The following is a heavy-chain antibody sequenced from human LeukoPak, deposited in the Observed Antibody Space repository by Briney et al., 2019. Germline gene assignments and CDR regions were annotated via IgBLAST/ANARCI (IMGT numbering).Heavy chain of an antibody. D-gene: IGHD3-3*01. Sequence: GGSLRLSCAASGFTFSSYWMSWVRQAPGKGLEWVANIKQDGSEKYYVDSVKGRFTISRDNAKNSLYLQMNSLRAEDTAVYYCARDGMVFSDAFDIGGKGTMVTVSS. CDR3: ARDGMVFSDAFDI. J-gene: IGHJ3*02. V-gene: IGHV3-7*01. CDR2: IKQDGSEK. CDR1: GFTFSSYW.